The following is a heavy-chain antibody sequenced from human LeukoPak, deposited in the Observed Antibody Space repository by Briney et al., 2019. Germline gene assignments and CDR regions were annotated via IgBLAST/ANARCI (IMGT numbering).Heavy chain of an antibody. CDR2: IYYSGST. V-gene: IGHV4-59*06. Sequence: LETLSLTCTVSGDSISSYYWSWIRQHPGKGLEWIGYIYYSGSTYYNPSLKSRLTISVDTSKNQFSLKLSSVTAADTAVYYCARDGGISSSFDYWGQGTLVTVSS. CDR1: GDSISSYY. D-gene: IGHD5-24*01. J-gene: IGHJ4*02. CDR3: ARDGGISSSFDY.